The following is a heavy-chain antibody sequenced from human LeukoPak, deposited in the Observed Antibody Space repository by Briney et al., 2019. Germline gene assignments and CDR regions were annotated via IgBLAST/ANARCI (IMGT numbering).Heavy chain of an antibody. Sequence: GGSLRLSCAASGFTFSSYGMSWVRRAPGKGLEWVSAISGSGGGTSHADSVKGRFTTSRDNSKNTLFLQMTSLRAEDTAVYYCAKYNYDHNYHYYYGMDVWGQGTTVTVSS. J-gene: IGHJ6*02. V-gene: IGHV3-23*01. D-gene: IGHD5-18*01. CDR1: GFTFSSYG. CDR3: AKYNYDHNYHYYYGMDV. CDR2: ISGSGGGT.